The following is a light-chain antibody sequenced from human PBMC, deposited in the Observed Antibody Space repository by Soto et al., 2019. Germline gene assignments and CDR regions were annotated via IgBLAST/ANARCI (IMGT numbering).Light chain of an antibody. CDR1: SSDVGGFNF. CDR3: SSYISVSTVFV. J-gene: IGLJ2*01. CDR2: EVT. V-gene: IGLV2-14*01. Sequence: QSALTQPASVSGSPGQSITISCTGTSSDVGGFNFVSWFQRHPGKAPKLLIYEVTHRPSGVSNRFSGSKSGNTASLTISGLQAEDEAEYFCSSYISVSTVFVFGRGTKLTVL.